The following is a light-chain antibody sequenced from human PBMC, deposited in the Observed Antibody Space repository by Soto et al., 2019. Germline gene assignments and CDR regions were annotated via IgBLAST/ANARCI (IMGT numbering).Light chain of an antibody. V-gene: IGLV3-1*01. CDR3: QAWDSSTAWVV. CDR2: QDS. Sequence: SYKLTQPPSVSVSPGQTASITCSGDKLGDKYACWYQQKPGQSPVLVIYQDSKRPSGIPERFSGSNSGNTATLTISGTQAMDEADYYCQAWDSSTAWVVFGGGTQLTVL. J-gene: IGLJ2*01. CDR1: KLGDKY.